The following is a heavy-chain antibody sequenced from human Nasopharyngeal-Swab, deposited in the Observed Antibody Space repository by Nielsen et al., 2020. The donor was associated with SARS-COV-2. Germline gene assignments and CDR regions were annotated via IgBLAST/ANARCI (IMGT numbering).Heavy chain of an antibody. Sequence: GESLKISCSASGFTFSSYGMHWVRQAPGKGLEYVSVISSNGGSTYYADSVKGRFTISRDNSKNTLYLQMSSLRAEDTAVYYCARDLWGGPDYWGQGTLVTVSS. D-gene: IGHD3-3*01. V-gene: IGHV3-64D*06. J-gene: IGHJ4*02. CDR2: ISSNGGST. CDR3: ARDLWGGPDY. CDR1: GFTFSSYG.